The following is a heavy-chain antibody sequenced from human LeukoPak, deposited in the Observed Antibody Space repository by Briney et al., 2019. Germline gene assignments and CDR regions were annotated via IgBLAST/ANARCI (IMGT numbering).Heavy chain of an antibody. CDR3: ARSSAEYYFDY. D-gene: IGHD6-19*01. J-gene: IGHJ4*02. Sequence: GGSLRLSCAASGFTFDDYGMSWVRQAPGKGLEWVSGINWNGGSTGYADSVKGRFTISRDNSKNTLYLQMNSLRAEDTAVYYCARSSAEYYFDYWGQGTLVTVSS. CDR1: GFTFDDYG. CDR2: INWNGGST. V-gene: IGHV3-20*04.